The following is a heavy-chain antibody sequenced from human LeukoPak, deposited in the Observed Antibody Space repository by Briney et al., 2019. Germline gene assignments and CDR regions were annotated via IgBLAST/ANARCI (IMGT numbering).Heavy chain of an antibody. Sequence: HPGRSLRLAVSPAALSSSIYWTGAGPQAPGRRLWWVSRINTDGSSTNYADSVKGRFTISRDNAKNTLYLQMNSLRDEDTAVYYCATQSPQGTGWYGMGYWGQGTLVTVSS. CDR1: ALSSSIYW. J-gene: IGHJ4*02. V-gene: IGHV3-74*01. CDR3: ATQSPQGTGWYGMGY. CDR2: INTDGSST. D-gene: IGHD6-19*01.